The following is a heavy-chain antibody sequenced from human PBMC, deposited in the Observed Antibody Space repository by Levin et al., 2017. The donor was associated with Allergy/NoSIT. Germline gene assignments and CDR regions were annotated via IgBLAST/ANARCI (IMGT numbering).Heavy chain of an antibody. CDR2: ISYDGSNK. CDR3: ARVLYCSSTSCYAGAGYYYGMDV. CDR1: GFTFSSYA. V-gene: IGHV3-30-3*01. J-gene: IGHJ6*02. D-gene: IGHD2-2*01. Sequence: GESLKISCAASGFTFSSYAMHWVRQAPGKGLEWVAVISYDGSNKYYADSVKGRFTISRDNSKNTLYLQMNSLRAEDTAVYYCARVLYCSSTSCYAGAGYYYGMDVWGQGTTVTVSS.